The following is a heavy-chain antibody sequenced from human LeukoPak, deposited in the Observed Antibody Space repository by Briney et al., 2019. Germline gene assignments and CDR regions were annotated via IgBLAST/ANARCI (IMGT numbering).Heavy chain of an antibody. V-gene: IGHV1-24*01. CDR3: ATLNYDILTGYLYYFDY. CDR2: FDPEDGET. J-gene: IGHJ4*02. Sequence: ASVKVSCKVSGYTLTELSMHWVRQAPGKGLEWMGGFDPEDGETIYAQKFQGRVTMNEDTSTDTAYMELSSLRSEDTAVYYCATLNYDILTGYLYYFDYWGQGTLVTVSS. CDR1: GYTLTELS. D-gene: IGHD3-9*01.